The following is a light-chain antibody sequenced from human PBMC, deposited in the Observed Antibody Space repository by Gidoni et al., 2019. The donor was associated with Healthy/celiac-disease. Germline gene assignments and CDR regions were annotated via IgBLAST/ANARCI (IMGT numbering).Light chain of an antibody. V-gene: IGKV4-1*01. CDR1: QSGLYSSNNKNY. J-gene: IGKJ3*01. CDR3: QQYYSTPPT. CDR2: WAS. Sequence: DIVMTQSPDSLAASLGERATINCKSSQSGLYSSNNKNYLAWYQQKPGQPPKLLIYWASTRESGVPDRFSGSGSGTDFTLTISSLQAEDVAVYYCQQYYSTPPTFGPGTKVDIK.